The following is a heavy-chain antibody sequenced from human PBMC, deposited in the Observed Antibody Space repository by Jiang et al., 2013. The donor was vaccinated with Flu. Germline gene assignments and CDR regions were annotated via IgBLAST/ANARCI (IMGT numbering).Heavy chain of an antibody. V-gene: IGHV3-30*18. Sequence: GGVVRPGRSLRLSCAASGLIFDIYGMHWVRQAPGKGLEWVASISYDGNEKKYADSVKGRLTISRDNSENTVSLHMNSLRPEDTAIYYCAKGQTVAGEFDSWGQGSLVTVSP. D-gene: IGHD6-19*01. CDR1: GLIFDIYG. CDR3: AKGQTVAGEFDS. J-gene: IGHJ4*01. CDR2: ISYDGNEK.